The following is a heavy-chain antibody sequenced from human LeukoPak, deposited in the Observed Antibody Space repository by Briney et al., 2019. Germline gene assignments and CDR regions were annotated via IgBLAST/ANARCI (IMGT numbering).Heavy chain of an antibody. CDR3: ARGESSRSGIH. CDR2: IPYDGSNK. J-gene: IGHJ4*02. Sequence: GRSLRLSCAASRFTFSSYAMLWVRQAPGKGLEWVAVIPYDGSNKYYADSVKGQLNISRDNHKTTLYVQMNSLRGEDTAVYYCARGESSRSGIHWGQGTLVTVSS. CDR1: RFTFSSYA. V-gene: IGHV3-30-3*01.